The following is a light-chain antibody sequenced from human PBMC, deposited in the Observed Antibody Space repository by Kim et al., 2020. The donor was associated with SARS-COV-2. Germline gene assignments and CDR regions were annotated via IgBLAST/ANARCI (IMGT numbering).Light chain of an antibody. CDR1: QSISSY. V-gene: IGKV1-39*01. CDR2: AAS. Sequence: DIQMTQSPSSLSASVGDRVTITCRASQSISSYLNWYQQKPGKAPKLLIYAASSLQSGVPSRFSGSGSGTDFTLTISSLQPEDFATCFCQQCYSTRPWTFGQGTKVDIK. J-gene: IGKJ1*01. CDR3: QQCYSTRPWT.